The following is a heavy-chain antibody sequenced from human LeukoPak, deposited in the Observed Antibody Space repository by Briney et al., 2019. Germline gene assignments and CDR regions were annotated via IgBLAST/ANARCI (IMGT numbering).Heavy chain of an antibody. D-gene: IGHD2-2*02. V-gene: IGHV1-2*02. CDR2: INPNSGGT. J-gene: IGHJ3*02. Sequence: GASVKVSCKASGYTFTSYGISWVRQAPGQGLEWMGWINPNSGGTNYAQKFQGRVTMTRDTSISTAYMELSRLRSDDTAVYYCAREIVVVPVAIKDGAFDIWGQGTMVTVSS. CDR1: GYTFTSYG. CDR3: AREIVVVPVAIKDGAFDI.